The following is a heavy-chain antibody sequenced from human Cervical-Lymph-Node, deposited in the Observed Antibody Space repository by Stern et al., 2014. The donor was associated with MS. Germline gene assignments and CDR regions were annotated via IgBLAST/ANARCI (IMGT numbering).Heavy chain of an antibody. V-gene: IGHV1-69*12. CDR2: IIPIFRAA. CDR3: AGEREEMATKYYFDY. CDR1: GGTFRTSA. D-gene: IGHD5-24*01. Sequence: QDQLVQSGAEVKKPGSSVKVSCTASGGTFRTSAISWVRQAPGQGPEWLGGIIPIFRAANDAQRFRDRVTITADESTNTVYMELRSLRSEDTAVYFCAGEREEMATKYYFDYWGQGTLVTVSS. J-gene: IGHJ4*02.